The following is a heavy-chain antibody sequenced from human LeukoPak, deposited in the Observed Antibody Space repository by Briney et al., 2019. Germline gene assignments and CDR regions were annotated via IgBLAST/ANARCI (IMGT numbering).Heavy chain of an antibody. D-gene: IGHD3-3*01. V-gene: IGHV3-30-3*01. J-gene: IGHJ4*02. CDR1: GFTFSSYA. Sequence: GGSLRLSCAASGFTFSSYAMHWVRQAPGKGLEWVAVISYDGSNKYYADSVKGRFTISRDNSKNTLYLQMNSLRAEDTAVYYCAKEDVGRFLEWLSALDYWGQGTLVTVSS. CDR3: AKEDVGRFLEWLSALDY. CDR2: ISYDGSNK.